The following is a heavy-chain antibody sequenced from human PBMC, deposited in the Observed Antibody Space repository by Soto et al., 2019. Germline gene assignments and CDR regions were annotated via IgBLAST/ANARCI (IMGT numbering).Heavy chain of an antibody. J-gene: IGHJ6*02. CDR1: GFTFSSYG. V-gene: IGHV3-30*18. CDR3: AKDHNSGSYYGYYYGMDV. D-gene: IGHD1-26*01. CDR2: ISYDGSNK. Sequence: GGSLRLSCAASGFTFSSYGMHWVRQAPGKGLEWVAVISYDGSNKYYADSVKGRFTISRDNSKNTLYLQMNSLRAEDTAVYYCAKDHNSGSYYGYYYGMDVWGQGTTVTVSS.